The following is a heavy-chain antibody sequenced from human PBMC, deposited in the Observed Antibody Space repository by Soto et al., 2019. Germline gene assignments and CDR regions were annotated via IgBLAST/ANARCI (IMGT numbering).Heavy chain of an antibody. CDR3: PRLGHRWPNRSLHWYFDL. D-gene: IGHD6-13*01. Sequence: QVQLQESGPGLVKPSETLSLTCTVSGGSISSYYWSWIRQPPGKGLEWIGYIYYSGGTNYNPSLKLPPPMAAHTSKAHSTLRLSAVPAADTAVYYCPRLGHRWPNRSLHWYFDLWGRGTLVTVSS. CDR1: GGSISSYY. CDR2: IYYSGGT. J-gene: IGHJ2*01. V-gene: IGHV4-59*12.